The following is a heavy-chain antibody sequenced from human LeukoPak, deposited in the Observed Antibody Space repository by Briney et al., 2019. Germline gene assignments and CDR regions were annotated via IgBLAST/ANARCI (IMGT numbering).Heavy chain of an antibody. CDR1: GGSISSYY. CDR2: IYYSGST. V-gene: IGHV4-59*01. CDR3: ARDRITGIFDY. J-gene: IGHJ4*02. Sequence: SETLSLTCTVSGGSISSYYWSWIRQPPGKGLEWIGYIYYSGSTNYNPSLKSRVTISVDTSKNQFSLKLSSVTAADTAVYYCARDRITGIFDYWGQGTLITVSS. D-gene: IGHD1-20*01.